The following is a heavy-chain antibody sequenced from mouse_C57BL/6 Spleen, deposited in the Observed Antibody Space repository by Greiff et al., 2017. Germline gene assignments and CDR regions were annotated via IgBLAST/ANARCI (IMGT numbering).Heavy chain of an antibody. Sequence: VKLQESGAELVRPGTSVKMSCKASGYTFTNYWIGWAKQRPGHGLERIGDIYPGGGYTNYNEKFKGKATLTADKSSSTAYMQFSSLTSEDSAIYYCARWYYGSSYPFAYWGQGTLVTVSA. V-gene: IGHV1-63*01. CDR3: ARWYYGSSYPFAY. CDR2: IYPGGGYT. J-gene: IGHJ3*01. CDR1: GYTFTNYW. D-gene: IGHD1-1*01.